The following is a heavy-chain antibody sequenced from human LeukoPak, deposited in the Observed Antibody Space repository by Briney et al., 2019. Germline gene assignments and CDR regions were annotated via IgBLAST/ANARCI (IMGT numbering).Heavy chain of an antibody. CDR1: GFTFDDYA. CDR3: AKDIYYGSGSYALDY. V-gene: IGHV3-9*01. CDR2: ISWNSGSI. Sequence: GGSLRLSCAASGFTFDDYAMHWVRQAPGKGLEWVSGISWNSGSIGYADSVKGRFTISRDNAKNSLYLQMNSLRAEDTALYYCAKDIYYGSGSYALDYWGQGTLVTVSS. J-gene: IGHJ4*02. D-gene: IGHD3-10*01.